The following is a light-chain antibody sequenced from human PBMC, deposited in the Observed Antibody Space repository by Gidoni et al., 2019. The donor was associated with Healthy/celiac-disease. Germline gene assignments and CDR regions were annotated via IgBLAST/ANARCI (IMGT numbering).Light chain of an antibody. Sequence: QSVLTQPPSGSGAPGQRVTIACTGSSANIGAGYDVHWYQQLPGPAPTRLIYVTSNRPSGVPDRFSGSKSGTSASLASTGLQAEDEADYYCQSYDSSLSGSNVVFGGGTKLTVL. CDR2: VTS. CDR3: QSYDSSLSGSNVV. J-gene: IGLJ2*01. V-gene: IGLV1-40*01. CDR1: SANIGAGYD.